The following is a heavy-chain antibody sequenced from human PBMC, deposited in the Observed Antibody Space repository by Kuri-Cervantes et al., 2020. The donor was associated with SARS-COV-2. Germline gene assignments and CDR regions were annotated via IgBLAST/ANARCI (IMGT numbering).Heavy chain of an antibody. D-gene: IGHD3-10*01. V-gene: IGHV4-34*01. Sequence: SQTLSLTCAVYGGSFSGYYWSWIRQPLGKGLEWIGEINHSGSTNYNPSLESRVTISVDTSKNQFSLKLSSVTAADTAVYYCARSAVRMVRGVIHYWGQGTLVTVSS. CDR2: INHSGST. J-gene: IGHJ4*02. CDR1: GGSFSGYY. CDR3: ARSAVRMVRGVIHY.